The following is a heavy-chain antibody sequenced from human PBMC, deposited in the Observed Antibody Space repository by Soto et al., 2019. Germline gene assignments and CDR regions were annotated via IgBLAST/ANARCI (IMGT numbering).Heavy chain of an antibody. J-gene: IGHJ6*02. D-gene: IGHD3-3*01. V-gene: IGHV3-53*01. CDR1: GFTVSSNY. CDR2: IYSGGST. Sequence: GGSLRLSCAASGFTVSSNYMSWVRQAPGKGLEWVSVIYSGGSTYYADSVKGRFTISRDNSKNTLYLQMNSLRAEDTAVYYCARDYDFWSGYAPDYYYGMDVWGQGTTVTVSS. CDR3: ARDYDFWSGYAPDYYYGMDV.